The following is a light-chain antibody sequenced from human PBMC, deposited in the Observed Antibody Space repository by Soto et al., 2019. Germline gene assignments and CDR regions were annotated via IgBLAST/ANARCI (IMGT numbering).Light chain of an antibody. CDR1: QSISSY. CDR3: QQYDTFWT. J-gene: IGKJ1*01. Sequence: DIQMTQSPSSLSASVGDRVTITCRASQSISSYLNWYQQKPGKAPKLLIYAASSLQSGVPSRFSGSGSGTEFTLTISSLQPDDLATYYCQQYDTFWTFGQGTKVDIK. V-gene: IGKV1-39*01. CDR2: AAS.